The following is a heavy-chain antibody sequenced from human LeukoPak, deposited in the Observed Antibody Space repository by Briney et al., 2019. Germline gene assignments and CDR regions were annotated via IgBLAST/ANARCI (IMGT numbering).Heavy chain of an antibody. CDR3: AKGLDSSSAGRNV. CDR1: GFTFSSYG. V-gene: IGHV3-30*02. D-gene: IGHD6-13*01. J-gene: IGHJ6*04. Sequence: RGSLRLSCAVSGFTFSSYGMHWVRQAPGKRLEWVAFIRYDGSNKYYADSVKGRFTISRDNSKNTLYLQMNSLRAEDTAVYYCAKGLDSSSAGRNVWGKGTTVTVSS. CDR2: IRYDGSNK.